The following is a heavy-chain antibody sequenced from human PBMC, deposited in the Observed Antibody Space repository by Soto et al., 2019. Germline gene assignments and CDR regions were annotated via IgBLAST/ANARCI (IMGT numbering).Heavy chain of an antibody. V-gene: IGHV4-39*01. CDR3: ERRGLNDPLAP. Sequence: SETLSLTCTVSGASINISGYYWGWIRQSPGKGLEWIGSVSYVGSTYYNPSVKSRLSMSVDTSKNQFSLKLSSVTAADTAMYYCERRGLNDPLAPWGQGIMLTVYS. CDR1: GASINISGYY. J-gene: IGHJ5*02. D-gene: IGHD1-1*01. CDR2: VSYVGST.